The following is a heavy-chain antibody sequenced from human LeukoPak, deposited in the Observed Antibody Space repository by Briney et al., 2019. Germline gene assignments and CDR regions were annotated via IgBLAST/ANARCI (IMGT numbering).Heavy chain of an antibody. CDR3: ARDVGATDFGY. V-gene: IGHV4-4*07. Sequence: SETLSLTCAVYGGSFSGYYWNWIRQSAGKGLEWIGRIYTSGSTNYNPSLKSRVTMSVDTSKNQFSLKLSSVTAADTAVYYCARDVGATDFGYWGQGTLVTVSS. CDR1: GGSFSGYY. CDR2: IYTSGST. J-gene: IGHJ4*02. D-gene: IGHD1-26*01.